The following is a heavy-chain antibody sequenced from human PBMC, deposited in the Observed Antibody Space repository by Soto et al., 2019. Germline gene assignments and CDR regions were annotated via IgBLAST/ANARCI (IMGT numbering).Heavy chain of an antibody. CDR1: GGSISSGDYY. D-gene: IGHD3-16*01. J-gene: IGHJ4*02. Sequence: QVQLRESGPGLVKPSQTLSLTCTVSGGSISSGDYYWTWIRQPPGEGLEWIGYIYYTGSTYYKSSLKSRLTMSVDTSKNQFSLKLTSVTAADTAVYYCARGGGLGFTLPDYWGQGTLVTVSS. CDR3: ARGGGLGFTLPDY. CDR2: IYYTGST. V-gene: IGHV4-30-4*01.